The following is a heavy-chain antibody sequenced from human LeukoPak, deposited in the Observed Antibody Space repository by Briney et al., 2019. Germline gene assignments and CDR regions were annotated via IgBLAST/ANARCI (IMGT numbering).Heavy chain of an antibody. CDR2: IYPGDSDT. J-gene: IGHJ4*02. CDR1: GFTFSSYA. V-gene: IGHV5-51*01. Sequence: PGGSLRLSCAASGFTFSSYAMSWVRQAPGKGLEWMGIIYPGDSDTRYSPSFQGQVTISADKSISTAYLQWSSLKASDTAIYYCARRLDYGGNSHGYWGQGTLVTVPS. D-gene: IGHD4-23*01. CDR3: ARRLDYGGNSHGY.